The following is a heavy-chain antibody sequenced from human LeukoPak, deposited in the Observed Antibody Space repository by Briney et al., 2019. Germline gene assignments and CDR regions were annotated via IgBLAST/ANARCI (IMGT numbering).Heavy chain of an antibody. V-gene: IGHV3-30*03. CDR3: ARSRGSGWYESFDY. D-gene: IGHD6-19*01. CDR1: GFTFSSYG. CDR2: ISYDGSNK. Sequence: GGSLRLSCAASGFTFSSYGMHWVRQAPGKGLEWVAVISYDGSNKYYADSVKGRFTISRDNSKNTLYLQMNSLRAEDTAVYYCARSRGSGWYESFDYWGQGTLVTVSS. J-gene: IGHJ4*02.